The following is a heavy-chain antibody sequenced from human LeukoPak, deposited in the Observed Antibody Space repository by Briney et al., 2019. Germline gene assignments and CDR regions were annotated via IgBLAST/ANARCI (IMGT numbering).Heavy chain of an antibody. D-gene: IGHD6-13*01. V-gene: IGHV1-18*01. CDR1: GYTFTSYG. CDR2: ISAYNGNT. CDR3: ARDHTLRSRYSSSWYFDY. Sequence: ASVKVSCKASGYTFTSYGISWVRQAPGQGLEWTGWISAYNGNTNYAQKLQGRVAMTRDTSTSTVYMELSSLRSEDTAVYYCARDHTLRSRYSSSWYFDYWGQGTLVTVSP. J-gene: IGHJ4*02.